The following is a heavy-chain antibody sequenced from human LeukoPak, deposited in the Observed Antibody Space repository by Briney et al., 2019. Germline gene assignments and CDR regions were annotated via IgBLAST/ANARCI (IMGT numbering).Heavy chain of an antibody. V-gene: IGHV1-18*01. Sequence: ASVKVSCKASGYTFTSYGISWVRQAPGQGLEWMGWISAYNGNTNYAQKLQGRVTMTTDTSTSTAYMELRSLRSDDTAVYYCASIKYGGLFGDFDYWGQGTLVTVSS. J-gene: IGHJ4*02. CDR3: ASIKYGGLFGDFDY. CDR2: ISAYNGNT. CDR1: GYTFTSYG. D-gene: IGHD2-21*01.